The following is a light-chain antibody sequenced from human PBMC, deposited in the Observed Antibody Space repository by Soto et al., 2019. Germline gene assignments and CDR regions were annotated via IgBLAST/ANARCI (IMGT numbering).Light chain of an antibody. J-gene: IGLJ3*02. CDR1: SFNIGNNY. V-gene: IGLV1-51*01. Sequence: QSVLAQPPSVSAAPGQKVTISCSGSSFNIGNNYVSWFQQLPGAAPKLLIYHNDKRPSGIPDRFSGSKSGTSATLGITGLQTGDEADYYCGTWDSGMSAAGWVFGGGTKVTV. CDR3: GTWDSGMSAAGWV. CDR2: HND.